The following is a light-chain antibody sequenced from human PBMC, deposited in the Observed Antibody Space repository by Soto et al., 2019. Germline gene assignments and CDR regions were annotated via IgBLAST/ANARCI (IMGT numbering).Light chain of an antibody. J-gene: IGKJ3*01. CDR2: DAF. CDR1: QSVSKY. CDR3: QQRINWPLT. Sequence: EIVLTQSPATLSLSPGERATLSCRASQSVSKYLAWYQQKPGQVPRLLIYDAFNRATGIPVRFSGSGSGTDFTITISILEPEDFAVYYSQQRINWPLTFGPGTKVEVK. V-gene: IGKV3-11*01.